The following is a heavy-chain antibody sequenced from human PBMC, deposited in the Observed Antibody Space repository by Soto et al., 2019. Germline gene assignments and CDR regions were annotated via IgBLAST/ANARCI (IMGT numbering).Heavy chain of an antibody. Sequence: GGSLRLSCAASGFTFSSYWMSWVRQAPGKGLEWVANIKQDGSEKYYVDSVKGRFTISRDNAKNSLYLQMNSLRAEDTAAYYFARGRYCISTSCYLDYWGQGTLVTVSS. CDR3: ARGRYCISTSCYLDY. CDR2: IKQDGSEK. J-gene: IGHJ4*02. D-gene: IGHD2-2*01. V-gene: IGHV3-7*01. CDR1: GFTFSSYW.